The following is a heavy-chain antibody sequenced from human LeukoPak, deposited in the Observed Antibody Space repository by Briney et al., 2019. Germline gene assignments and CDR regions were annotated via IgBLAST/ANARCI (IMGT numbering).Heavy chain of an antibody. D-gene: IGHD6-19*01. J-gene: IGHJ4*02. CDR2: TYYRSKWFN. V-gene: IGHV6-1*01. Sequence: SQTLSLTCSISGYSFSSNSAALNWIRQSPSRGLEWLRRTYYRSKWFNDYAVAVKSRITIKPDTSNNQFFLQLNSVTPEDTAVYYCARGYSSGGGGPCDYWGQGTLVTVSS. CDR3: ARGYSSGGGGPCDY. CDR1: GYSFSSNSAA.